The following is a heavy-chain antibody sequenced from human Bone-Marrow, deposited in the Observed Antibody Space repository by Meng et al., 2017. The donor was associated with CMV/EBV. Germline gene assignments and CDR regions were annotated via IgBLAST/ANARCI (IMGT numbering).Heavy chain of an antibody. V-gene: IGHV3-30*02. CDR1: GFTFSSYG. J-gene: IGHJ6*02. Sequence: GESPKISCAASGFTFSSYGMHWVRQAPGKGLEWVAFIRYDGSNKYYADSVKGRFSLSRDNSKNTLYLQMNSLRAEDTAVYYCAKDHLSVTTRYSGMDVWGQGTTVTVSS. CDR2: IRYDGSNK. D-gene: IGHD4-11*01. CDR3: AKDHLSVTTRYSGMDV.